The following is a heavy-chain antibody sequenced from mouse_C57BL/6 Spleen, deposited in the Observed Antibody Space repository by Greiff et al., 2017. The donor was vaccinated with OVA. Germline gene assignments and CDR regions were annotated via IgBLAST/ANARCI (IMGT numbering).Heavy chain of an antibody. V-gene: IGHV5-4*01. CDR2: ISDGGSYT. J-gene: IGHJ1*03. D-gene: IGHD4-1*01. CDR3: ARETGSGYWYFDV. CDR1: GFTFSSYA. Sequence: EVKVVESGGGLVKPGGSLKLSCAASGFTFSSYAMSWVRQTPEKRLEWVATISDGGSYTYYPDNVKGRFTISRDNAKNNLYLQMSHLKSEDTAMYYCARETGSGYWYFDVWGTGTTVTVSS.